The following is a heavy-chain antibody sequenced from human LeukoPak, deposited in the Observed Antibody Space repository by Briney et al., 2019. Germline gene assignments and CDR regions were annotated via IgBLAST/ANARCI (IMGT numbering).Heavy chain of an antibody. J-gene: IGHJ4*02. CDR2: IYYSGST. D-gene: IGHD3-3*01. V-gene: IGHV4-39*01. Sequence: SETLSLTCTVSGGSLSSSSYYWGWIRQPPGKGLEWIGTIYYSGSTYYNPSLKSRVAISVDTSKNQFSLKLTSVTAADTAVYYCARRVTIFGVHILYYFDYWGQGTLVTVSS. CDR3: ARRVTIFGVHILYYFDY. CDR1: GGSLSSSSYY.